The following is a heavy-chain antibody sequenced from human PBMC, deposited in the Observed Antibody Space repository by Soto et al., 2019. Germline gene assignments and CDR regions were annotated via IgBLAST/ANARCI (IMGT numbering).Heavy chain of an antibody. CDR2: INWNGGST. J-gene: IGHJ6*03. Sequence: EVQLVESGGGVVRPGGSLRLSCAASGFTFDDYGMSWVRQAPGKGLEWVSGINWNGGSTGYADSVKGRFTISRDNAKNSLYLQMNSLRAEDTALYHCARVREYDFWSGYHARGYYYMDVWGNGTTVTVSS. CDR3: ARVREYDFWSGYHARGYYYMDV. D-gene: IGHD3-3*01. V-gene: IGHV3-20*01. CDR1: GFTFDDYG.